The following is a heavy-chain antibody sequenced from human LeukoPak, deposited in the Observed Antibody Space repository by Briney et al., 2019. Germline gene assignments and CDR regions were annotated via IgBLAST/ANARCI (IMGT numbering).Heavy chain of an antibody. CDR2: INPNSGGT. D-gene: IGHD5-12*01. J-gene: IGHJ4*02. V-gene: IGHV1-2*02. CDR1: GYTFTGCY. Sequence: WASVEVSCKPSGYTFTGCYMHWVRQAPGQGLEWMGWINPNSGGTNYAQKFQDRVTMPRDTSINTAYMELSRLTSDDTAVYYCARASGYSGYFPFDYWGQGTLVTVSS. CDR3: ARASGYSGYFPFDY.